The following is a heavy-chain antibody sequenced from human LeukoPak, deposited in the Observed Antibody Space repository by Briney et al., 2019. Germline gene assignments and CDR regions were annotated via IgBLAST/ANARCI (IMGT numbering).Heavy chain of an antibody. CDR2: VSSSGGTT. D-gene: IGHD1-26*01. V-gene: IGHV3-23*01. CDR3: ARRIVGVTAALDM. Sequence: HTGGSLRLSCAASGFTLSTYAMSWVRQAPGKGLEWVSRVSSSGGTTYYADSVKGRFTISRDDSKNTLYLQMNSLRDEDTAVYYCARRIVGVTAALDMWGQGTMVTVSS. J-gene: IGHJ3*02. CDR1: GFTLSTYA.